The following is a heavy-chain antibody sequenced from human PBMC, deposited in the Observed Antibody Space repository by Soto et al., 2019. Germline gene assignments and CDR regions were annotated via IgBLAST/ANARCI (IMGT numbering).Heavy chain of an antibody. V-gene: IGHV1-18*01. CDR3: ARGANYYGSGSYYNAAVGAFDI. D-gene: IGHD3-10*01. CDR2: ISAYNGNT. Sequence: QVQLVQSGAEVKKPGASVKVSCKASGYTFTSYGISWVRQAPGQVLEWMGWISAYNGNTNYAQKLQGRVTMTTDTSTSTAYMELRSLRSDDTAVYYCARGANYYGSGSYYNAAVGAFDIWGQGTMVTVSS. J-gene: IGHJ3*02. CDR1: GYTFTSYG.